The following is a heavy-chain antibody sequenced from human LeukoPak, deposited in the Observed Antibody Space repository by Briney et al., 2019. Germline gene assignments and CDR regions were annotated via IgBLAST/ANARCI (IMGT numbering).Heavy chain of an antibody. CDR3: ARDQWWQFIAVAITSYFDR. CDR1: GFPLTSYG. D-gene: IGHD6-19*01. V-gene: IGHV3-7*01. J-gene: IGHJ4*02. Sequence: GGSLKLSCQASGFPLTSYGIIWVRKAPGKGLEGLATINPKGGNKSYVDSVKGRFTISRDNTKSSLYLQMNSLRAEDTAVYYCARDQWWQFIAVAITSYFDRWGQGTLVTVSS. CDR2: INPKGGNK.